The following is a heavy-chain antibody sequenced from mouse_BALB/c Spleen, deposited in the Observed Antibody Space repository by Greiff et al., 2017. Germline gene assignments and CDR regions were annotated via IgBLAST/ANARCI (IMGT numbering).Heavy chain of an antibody. D-gene: IGHD2-3*01. CDR1: GFSLTSYG. Sequence: VQLQQSGPGLVQPSQSLSITCTVSGFSLTSYGVHWVRQSPGKGLEWLGVIWAGGSTNYNSALMSRLSISKDNSKSQVILKMNSLQTDDTAMYYCARDPDGYYPFAYWGQGTLVTVSA. J-gene: IGHJ3*01. CDR3: ARDPDGYYPFAY. V-gene: IGHV2-9*02. CDR2: IWAGGST.